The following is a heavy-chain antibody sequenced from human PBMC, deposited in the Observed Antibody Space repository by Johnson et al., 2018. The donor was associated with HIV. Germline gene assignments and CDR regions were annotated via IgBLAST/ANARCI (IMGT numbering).Heavy chain of an antibody. CDR2: INWNGGSP. Sequence: VQLVESGGGVVRPGGSLRLSCAASGFTFDDYGMSWVRQVPGKGLEWVSGINWNGGSPYYAESVKGRFTISRDNSKNTLFLQMNSLRAEDTALYYCAKETHYITPNDWDAFDIWGQGTMVTVSS. J-gene: IGHJ3*02. CDR1: GFTFDDYG. CDR3: AKETHYITPNDWDAFDI. V-gene: IGHV3-20*04. D-gene: IGHD3-9*01.